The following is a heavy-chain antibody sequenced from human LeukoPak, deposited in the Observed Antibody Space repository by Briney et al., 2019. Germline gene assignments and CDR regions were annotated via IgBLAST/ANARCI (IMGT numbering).Heavy chain of an antibody. CDR2: INHSGST. V-gene: IGHV4-34*01. J-gene: IGHJ5*02. D-gene: IGHD3-22*01. CDR3: ARGYYDSSGYLSYLRLNWFDP. Sequence: SETLSLTCAVYGGSFSGYYWSWIDQPPGKGLEWIGEINHSGSTNYNPSLKSRVTISVDTSKNQFSLKLSSVTAADTAVYYCARGYYDSSGYLSYLRLNWFDPWGQGTLLTVSS. CDR1: GGSFSGYY.